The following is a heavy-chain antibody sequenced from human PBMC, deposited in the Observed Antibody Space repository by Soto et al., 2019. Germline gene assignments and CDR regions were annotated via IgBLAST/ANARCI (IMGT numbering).Heavy chain of an antibody. CDR2: IYYSGSA. CDR1: PGIPRRSDYH. CDR3: ARLRVRDYYGMDV. Sequence: PPQKLSLPYTVSPGIPRRSDYHGGLIRQPPGKWLEWIGSIYYSGSAYYNPSLKSRVTISVDTSKNQFSLKLSSVTAADTAVYYSARLRVRDYYGMDVWGQGTTVT. D-gene: IGHD3-22*01. J-gene: IGHJ6*02. V-gene: IGHV4-39*01.